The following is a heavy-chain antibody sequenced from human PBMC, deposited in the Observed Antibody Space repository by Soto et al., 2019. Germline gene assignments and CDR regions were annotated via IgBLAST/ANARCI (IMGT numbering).Heavy chain of an antibody. J-gene: IGHJ4*02. Sequence: GSLRLSCAASGXTFSIYTMNWVRQAPGKGVELVSYVVSSSSTTYYADSVKGRFTISRDNAKNSLYLQMNSPRDEDTAVYYCARDSAYYNWDFDYCGLGTLGTVSS. CDR1: GXTFSIYT. CDR2: VVSSSSTT. V-gene: IGHV3-48*02. D-gene: IGHD3-22*01. CDR3: ARDSAYYNWDFDY.